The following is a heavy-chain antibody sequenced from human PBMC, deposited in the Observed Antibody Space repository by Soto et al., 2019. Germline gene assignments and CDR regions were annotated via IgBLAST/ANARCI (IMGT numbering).Heavy chain of an antibody. CDR1: GGTFSSYA. CDR2: IIPIFGTA. J-gene: IGHJ3*02. CDR3: AREMAVATNDAFDI. Sequence: SVKVSCKASGGTFSSYAISWVRQAPGQGLEWMGGIIPIFGTANYAQKFQGRVTITADKSTSTAYMELSSLRSEDTAVYYCAREMAVATNDAFDIWGQGTMGT. V-gene: IGHV1-69*06. D-gene: IGHD6-19*01.